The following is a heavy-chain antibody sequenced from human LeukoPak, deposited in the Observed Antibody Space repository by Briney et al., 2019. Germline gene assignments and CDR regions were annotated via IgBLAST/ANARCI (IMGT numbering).Heavy chain of an antibody. CDR3: ARGFYYYGLDV. CDR1: GYTFTRYD. J-gene: IGHJ6*02. CDR2: MNPNNGNT. V-gene: IGHV1-8*01. Sequence: SVKASCKASGYTFTRYDINWVRQAPGQGLEWMGWMNPNNGNTGYAQKFQGRVTMTRSTSIDTAYMELNTLTSDDTAAYYCARGFYYYGLDVWGQGTTVTVSS.